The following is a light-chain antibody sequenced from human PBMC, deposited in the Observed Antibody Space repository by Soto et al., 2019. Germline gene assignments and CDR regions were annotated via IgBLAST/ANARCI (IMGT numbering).Light chain of an antibody. J-gene: IGKJ1*01. V-gene: IGKV3D-15*01. CDR3: HQYNNSPWT. CDR1: QRVSSH. Sequence: ETVITQGPVTLSVSPGDTATLSCRASQRVSSHLAWYQQTPGQAPRLLIYAASTRATGIPVRFSGSGSETDFTLTIRSLQSEDFALYYCHQYNNSPWTFGQGTKVDIK. CDR2: AAS.